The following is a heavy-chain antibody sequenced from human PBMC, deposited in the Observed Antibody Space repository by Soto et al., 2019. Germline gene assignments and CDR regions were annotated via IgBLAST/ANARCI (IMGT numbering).Heavy chain of an antibody. Sequence: LRLSCAASGFNVNSDYMNWVRQTPGKGLEWVASIYSGETTYYADSVRGRFTISSDKSKNTLYFQLSSLRIEDTAVYYCTRDGRGLGRLSLFEYWGQGVLVTV. CDR2: IYSGETT. CDR3: TRDGRGLGRLSLFEY. CDR1: GFNVNSDY. D-gene: IGHD2-21*02. V-gene: IGHV3-53*01. J-gene: IGHJ4*02.